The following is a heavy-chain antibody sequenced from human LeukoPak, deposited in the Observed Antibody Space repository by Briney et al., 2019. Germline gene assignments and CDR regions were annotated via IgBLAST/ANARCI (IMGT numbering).Heavy chain of an antibody. CDR2: IYSGGST. D-gene: IGHD3-22*01. CDR3: ARDYYDSSGYYSY. CDR1: GFTVSSNY. J-gene: IGHJ4*02. Sequence: PGGSLRLSCAASGFTVSSNYMSWVRQAPGKGLEWVSVIYSGGSTYYADSVKGRFTISRDNSKNTLYLQMNSLRAEDTAVYYCARDYYDSSGYYSYWGQGTLVTVSS. V-gene: IGHV3-53*01.